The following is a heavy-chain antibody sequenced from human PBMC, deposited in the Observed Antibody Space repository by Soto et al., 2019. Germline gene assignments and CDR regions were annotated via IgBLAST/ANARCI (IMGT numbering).Heavy chain of an antibody. J-gene: IGHJ5*02. CDR2: IWYDGSNK. CDR3: ARDIAPIVVVPAAIRGNWFDP. V-gene: IGHV3-33*01. CDR1: GFTFSSYG. D-gene: IGHD2-2*02. Sequence: LRLSCAASGFTFSSYGMHWIRQAPGKGLEWVAVIWYDGSNKYYADSVKGRFTISRDNSKNTLYLQMNSLRAEDTAVYYCARDIAPIVVVPAAIRGNWFDPWGQGTLVTVSS.